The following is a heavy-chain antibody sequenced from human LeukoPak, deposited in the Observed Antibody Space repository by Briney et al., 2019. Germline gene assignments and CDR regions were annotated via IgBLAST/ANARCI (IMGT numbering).Heavy chain of an antibody. CDR1: GGSISSYY. Sequence: TSETLSLTCTVSGGSISSYYWSWIRQPPGKGLEWLGYIYYSGSTNYKPSLKSRVTISVDTSKNQFSLKLSSVTAADTAMYYCAVLLRTLQLLDFWGQGTLVTVAS. J-gene: IGHJ4*02. CDR3: AVLLRTLQLLDF. CDR2: IYYSGST. D-gene: IGHD3-10*01. V-gene: IGHV4-59*01.